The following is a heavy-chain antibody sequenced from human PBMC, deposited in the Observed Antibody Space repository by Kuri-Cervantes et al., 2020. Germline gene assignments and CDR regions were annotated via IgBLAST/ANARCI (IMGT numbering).Heavy chain of an antibody. V-gene: IGHV3-11*01. Sequence: GESLKISCAASRFTFSDYYMNWIRQAPGKGLEWISYISSSGNSIYYADSVKGRFTIFRDNAQNSLYLQMNSLRVEDTAVYYCGKGRISSPYSVLAFWGQGTLVTVSS. CDR2: ISSSGNSI. CDR3: GKGRISSPYSVLAF. J-gene: IGHJ4*02. D-gene: IGHD3-22*01. CDR1: RFTFSDYY.